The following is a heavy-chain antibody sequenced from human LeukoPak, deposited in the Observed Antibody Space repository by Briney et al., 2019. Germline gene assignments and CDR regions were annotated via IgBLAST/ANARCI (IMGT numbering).Heavy chain of an antibody. J-gene: IGHJ3*02. Sequence: GGSLRLSCAASRFTFSRNAMHWVRQAPGKGLEWVAVTSYDGSTKYYADSVKGRFTISRDNSENTLYLQMNSLRAEDTVVYYCARDQGAFDIWGQGTMVTVFS. CDR2: TSYDGSTK. CDR3: ARDQGAFDI. V-gene: IGHV3-30-3*01. CDR1: RFTFSRNA.